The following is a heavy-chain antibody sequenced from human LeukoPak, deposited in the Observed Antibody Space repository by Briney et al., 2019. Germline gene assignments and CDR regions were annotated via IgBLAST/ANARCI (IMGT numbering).Heavy chain of an antibody. J-gene: IGHJ4*02. CDR1: GDIFSRNNGG. D-gene: IGHD6-19*01. CDR3: TRDLGASGWYTFDY. V-gene: IGHV6-1*01. Sequence: SQTLSLTCAISGDIFSRNNGGWNWGRQARARGIEWLERTYYTSKSYYDYAESMNGRITISPDTSKNQFSLQLTSVTPEDTAVYYCTRDLGASGWYTFDYWGQGTLVTVSS. CDR2: TYYTSKSYY.